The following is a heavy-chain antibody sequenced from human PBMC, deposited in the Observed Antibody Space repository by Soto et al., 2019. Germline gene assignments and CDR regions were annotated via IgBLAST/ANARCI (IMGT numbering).Heavy chain of an antibody. V-gene: IGHV3-74*01. D-gene: IGHD3-22*01. CDR1: GFTFSSYW. CDR3: ARGDGDYYDGNGYLGRH. J-gene: IGHJ4*02. Sequence: GGSLRLSCAASGFTFSSYWMHWVRQAPGKGLVWVSRINSDGSRTSYADSAKGRSTISRDNAKNTVYLQMNSLRAEDTAVYYCARGDGDYYDGNGYLGRHWGQGTLVTVSS. CDR2: INSDGSRT.